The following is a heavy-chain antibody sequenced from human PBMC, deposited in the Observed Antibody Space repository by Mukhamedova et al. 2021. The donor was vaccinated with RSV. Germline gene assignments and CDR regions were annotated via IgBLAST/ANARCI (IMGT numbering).Heavy chain of an antibody. Sequence: SNGETIFYADSVEGRFTISRDNAKTSLYLQMNSLRVEDTAVYYCARGAMGFDHWGQGTLVTVSS. CDR2: SNGETI. J-gene: IGHJ4*02. V-gene: IGHV3-11*04. D-gene: IGHD2-8*01. CDR3: ARGAMGFDH.